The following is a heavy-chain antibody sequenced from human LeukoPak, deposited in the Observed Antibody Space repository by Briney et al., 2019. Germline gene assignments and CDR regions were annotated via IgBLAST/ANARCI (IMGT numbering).Heavy chain of an antibody. Sequence: ASVKVSCKASGYTFTGYYMHWVRQAPGQGLEWMGWINPNSGGTNYAQKFQGRVTMTRDTSISTAYMELSRLRSDDTAVYYCASDSSDYYDSSGSFDYWGQGTLVTVSS. J-gene: IGHJ4*02. CDR2: INPNSGGT. CDR1: GYTFTGYY. D-gene: IGHD3-22*01. V-gene: IGHV1-2*02. CDR3: ASDSSDYYDSSGSFDY.